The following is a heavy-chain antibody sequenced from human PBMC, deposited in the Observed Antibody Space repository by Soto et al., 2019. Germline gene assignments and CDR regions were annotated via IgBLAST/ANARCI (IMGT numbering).Heavy chain of an antibody. CDR2: INHSGST. J-gene: IGHJ4*02. D-gene: IGHD6-13*01. CDR1: GGSFSGYY. CDR3: ARAAVQYSSSCDY. V-gene: IGHV4-34*01. Sequence: QVQLQQWGAGLLKPSETLSLTCAVYGGSFSGYYWSWIRQPPGKGLEWIGEINHSGSTNYNPSLKSRVNISVDTSKNQFSLKLSSVTAADTAVYYCARAAVQYSSSCDYWGQGTLVTVSS.